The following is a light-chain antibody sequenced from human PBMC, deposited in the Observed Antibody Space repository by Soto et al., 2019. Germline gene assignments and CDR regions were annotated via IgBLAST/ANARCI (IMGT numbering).Light chain of an antibody. CDR1: QDISNY. CDR3: QHYGNLPPFT. Sequence: DIQMTQSPSSLSASVGDRITITCQASQDISNYLNWYQQKPGKAPKLLIYDASNLETGVPSRFSGSGSGTDFSFTISSLQPEDFATYYRQHYGNLPPFTFGPGTKVDVK. CDR2: DAS. V-gene: IGKV1-33*01. J-gene: IGKJ3*01.